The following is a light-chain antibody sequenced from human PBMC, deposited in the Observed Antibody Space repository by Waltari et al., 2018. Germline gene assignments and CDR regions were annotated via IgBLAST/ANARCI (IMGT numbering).Light chain of an antibody. V-gene: IGKV1-39*01. CDR3: QQSYSTPPWG. CDR1: QSISSY. Sequence: DIQMTQSPSSLSASVGDRVTITCRAIQSISSYLNWYQQKPGKAPKLLIYAASSLQSGVPSRFSGSGSGTDFTLTISSLQPEDFATYYCQQSYSTPPWGFGQGTKVEIK. J-gene: IGKJ1*01. CDR2: AAS.